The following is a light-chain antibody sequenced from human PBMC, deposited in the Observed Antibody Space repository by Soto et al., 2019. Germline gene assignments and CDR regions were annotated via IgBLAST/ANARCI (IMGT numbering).Light chain of an antibody. CDR3: QQSYGIPII. V-gene: IGKV1-39*01. Sequence: DIQMTQSPFSLSAPVGDRVTITCRSSQSISNYLNWYQQKQGKAPKLLIYAASTLQSGVPSRFSGSGTGTDFTLTISSLHPEDSATYYGQQSYGIPIIFGQGTRLDMK. CDR2: AAS. CDR1: QSISNY. J-gene: IGKJ5*01.